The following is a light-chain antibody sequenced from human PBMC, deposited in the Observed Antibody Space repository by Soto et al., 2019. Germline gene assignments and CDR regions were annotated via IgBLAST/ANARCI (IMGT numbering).Light chain of an antibody. CDR2: EAS. CDR3: QQNYDTPYN. CDR1: QGISTY. V-gene: IGKV1-39*01. J-gene: IGKJ2*01. Sequence: DVQMTQSPPSLSASVGDRVTFTCRASQGISTYLNWYQQKPGKAPKLLVFEASRLQSAVPARFSGSGSGTHFTLSISRLQPEDFATYYCQQNYDTPYNFGPGTILEI.